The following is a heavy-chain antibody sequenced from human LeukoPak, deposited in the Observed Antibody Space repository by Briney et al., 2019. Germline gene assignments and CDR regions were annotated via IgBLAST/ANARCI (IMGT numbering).Heavy chain of an antibody. CDR3: ASLLLWFGESIYGMDV. Sequence: GGSLRLSCAASGFTFSSYSMNWVRQAPGERLEWVSSISSSSSYIYYADSVKGRFTISRDNAKNSLYLQMNSLRAEDTAVYYCASLLLWFGESIYGMDVWGQGTTVTVSS. J-gene: IGHJ6*02. CDR1: GFTFSSYS. V-gene: IGHV3-21*01. CDR2: ISSSSSYI. D-gene: IGHD3-10*01.